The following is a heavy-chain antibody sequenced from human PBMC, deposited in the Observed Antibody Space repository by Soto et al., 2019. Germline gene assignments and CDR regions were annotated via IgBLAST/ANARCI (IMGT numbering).Heavy chain of an antibody. V-gene: IGHV3-30-3*01. CDR3: ARNPYCSSTSCYPSAYFDY. CDR2: ISYDGSNK. CDR1: GFTFSSYA. J-gene: IGHJ4*02. Sequence: QVQLVESGGGVVQPGRSLRLSCAASGFTFSSYAMHWVRQAPGKGLEWVAVISYDGSNKYYADSVKGRFTISRDNSKNTLYLQMNSLRAEDTAVYYCARNPYCSSTSCYPSAYFDYWGQGTLVTVSS. D-gene: IGHD2-2*01.